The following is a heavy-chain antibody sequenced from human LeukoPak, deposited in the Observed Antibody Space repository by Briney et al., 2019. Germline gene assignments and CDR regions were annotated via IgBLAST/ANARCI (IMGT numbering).Heavy chain of an antibody. V-gene: IGHV3-23*01. CDR2: LSRGGSTT. CDR1: GFAFNMFA. J-gene: IGHJ4*02. Sequence: GGSLRLSCAGTGFAFNMFAIDWVRQAPGKGLEWVSGLSRGGSTTNYADSVKGRFTISRDKSRNSVFLQLNSLRPEDTAVYYCARQQRIRHCSEGVCTEGYYFDYWGQGTLVTVSS. D-gene: IGHD2-15*01. CDR3: ARQQRIRHCSEGVCTEGYYFDY.